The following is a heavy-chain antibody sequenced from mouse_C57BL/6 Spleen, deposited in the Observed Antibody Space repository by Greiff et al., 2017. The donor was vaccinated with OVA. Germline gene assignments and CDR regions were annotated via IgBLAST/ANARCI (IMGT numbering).Heavy chain of an antibody. CDR2: IGPETGGT. Sequence: QVQLQQSGAELVRPGASVTLSCTASGYTFTDYEMHWVKQTPVHGLEWIGAIGPETGGTDYTQKFKGKAILTADKSSSTAYMELRSLTSEDSAVYYCTIYLLYAMDYWGQGTSVTVSS. D-gene: IGHD1-1*01. V-gene: IGHV1-15*01. CDR1: GYTFTDYE. J-gene: IGHJ4*01. CDR3: TIYLLYAMDY.